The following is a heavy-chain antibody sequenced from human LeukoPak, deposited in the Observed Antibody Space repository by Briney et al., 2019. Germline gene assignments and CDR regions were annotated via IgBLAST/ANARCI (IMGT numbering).Heavy chain of an antibody. Sequence: ASVKVSCEASGYTLTSYGISWVRQAPGQGLEWMGWISAYNGNTNYAQKLQGRVTMTTDTSTSTAYMELRSLRSDDTAVYYCARDEFAGGYSSSSSTRDYWGQGTLVTVSS. J-gene: IGHJ4*02. D-gene: IGHD6-13*01. CDR2: ISAYNGNT. CDR3: ARDEFAGGYSSSSSTRDY. CDR1: GYTLTSYG. V-gene: IGHV1-18*01.